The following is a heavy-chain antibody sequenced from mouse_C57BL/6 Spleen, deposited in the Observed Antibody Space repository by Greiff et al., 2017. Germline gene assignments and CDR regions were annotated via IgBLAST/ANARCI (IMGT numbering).Heavy chain of an antibody. D-gene: IGHD3-2*02. CDR3: ARQLRVPLDY. Sequence: VQLQQPGAELVKPGASVKMSCKASGYTFTSYWITWVKQRPGQGLEWIGDIYPGSGSTNYNEKFKSKATLTVDPSSSTAYMQLSRLTSEDSAVXYCARQLRVPLDYWGQGTSVTVSA. J-gene: IGHJ4*01. CDR1: GYTFTSYW. CDR2: IYPGSGST. V-gene: IGHV1-55*01.